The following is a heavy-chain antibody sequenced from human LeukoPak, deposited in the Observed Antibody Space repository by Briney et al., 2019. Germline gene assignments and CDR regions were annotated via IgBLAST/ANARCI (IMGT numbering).Heavy chain of an antibody. CDR3: ARVRSGYGGGEFDY. CDR2: IYHSGST. J-gene: IGHJ4*02. V-gene: IGHV4-38-2*02. D-gene: IGHD5-12*01. CDR1: GYSITSGYY. Sequence: SETLSLTCTVSGYSITSGYYWGWIRQPPGKGLEWIGSIYHSGSTYYNPSLKSRVTISVDTSKNQFSLKLSSVTATDTAVYYCARVRSGYGGGEFDYWGQGTLVTVSS.